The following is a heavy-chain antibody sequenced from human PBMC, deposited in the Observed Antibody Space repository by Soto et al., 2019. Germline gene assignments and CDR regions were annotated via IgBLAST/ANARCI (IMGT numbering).Heavy chain of an antibody. CDR3: ARDLSSSWYAPHYYYYGMDV. CDR2: IIPIFGTA. V-gene: IGHV1-69*01. J-gene: IGHJ6*02. CDR1: GGTFSSYA. D-gene: IGHD6-13*01. Sequence: QVQLVQSGAEVKKPRSSVKVSCKASGGTFSSYAISWVRQAPGQGLEWMGGIIPIFGTANYAQKFQGRVTITADESTSTAYMELSSLRSEDTAVYYCARDLSSSWYAPHYYYYGMDVWGQGTTVTVSS.